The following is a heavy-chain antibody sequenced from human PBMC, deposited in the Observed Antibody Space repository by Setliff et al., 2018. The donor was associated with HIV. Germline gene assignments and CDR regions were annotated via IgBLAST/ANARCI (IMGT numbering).Heavy chain of an antibody. D-gene: IGHD5-12*01. CDR1: GGIFNTYG. Sequence: SVKVSCKASGGIFNTYGMNWVRQAPGQGLEWMGGIIPIAGAPNYAQKFQDRVTITADESTTTVYMEVRSLKSEDTALYYCARGPLYGYDRGYFDYWGQGTLVTVSS. CDR3: ARGPLYGYDRGYFDY. CDR2: IIPIAGAP. J-gene: IGHJ4*02. V-gene: IGHV1-69*13.